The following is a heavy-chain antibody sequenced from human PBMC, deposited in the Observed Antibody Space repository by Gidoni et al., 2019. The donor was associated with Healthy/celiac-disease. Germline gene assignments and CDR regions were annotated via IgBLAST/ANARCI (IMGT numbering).Heavy chain of an antibody. CDR2: FDPEDGET. CDR1: GYTLTELS. CDR3: ATAITMVRGVKT. V-gene: IGHV1-24*01. D-gene: IGHD3-10*01. J-gene: IGHJ4*02. Sequence: QVQLVQSGAEVKKPGASVKVPCQVSGYTLTELSMHWVRQAPGKGLEWMGGFDPEDGETIYAQKFQGRVTMTEDTSTDTAYMELSSLRSEDTAVYYCATAITMVRGVKTWGQGTLVTVSS.